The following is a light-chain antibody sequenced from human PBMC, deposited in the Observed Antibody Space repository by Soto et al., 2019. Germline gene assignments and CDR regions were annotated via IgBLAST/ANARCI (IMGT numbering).Light chain of an antibody. CDR2: AAS. J-gene: IGKJ4*01. CDR1: QSISSY. Sequence: DIQMPQSPSSLSASVGDRVTITCRASQSISSYLNWYQQKPGKAPKLLIYAASSLQSGVPSRFSGSGSGTDFTLTIRSLQPEDFATYYCQQSYSTPLTFGGGTKVEIK. CDR3: QQSYSTPLT. V-gene: IGKV1-39*01.